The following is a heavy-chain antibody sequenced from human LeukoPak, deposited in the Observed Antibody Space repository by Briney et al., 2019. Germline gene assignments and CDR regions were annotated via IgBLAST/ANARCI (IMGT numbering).Heavy chain of an antibody. CDR2: IYYSGST. D-gene: IGHD1-14*01. V-gene: IGHV4-39*01. CDR3: ARTGRTWWFDP. CDR1: GGSISSSSYY. Sequence: SETLSLTCTVSGGSISSSSYYWGWIRQPPGKGLEWIGSIYYSGSTYYNPSLKSRVTISVDTSKNQFSLKLSSVTAADTAVYYCARTGRTWWFDPWGQGTLVTVSS. J-gene: IGHJ5*02.